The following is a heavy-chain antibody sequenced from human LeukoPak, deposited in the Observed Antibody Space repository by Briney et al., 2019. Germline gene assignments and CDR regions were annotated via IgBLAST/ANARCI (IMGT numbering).Heavy chain of an antibody. CDR3: AKDSLPARQGGFYDFWSGSVNWFDP. CDR2: IRCDGSNK. Sequence: PGGSLRLSCAASGFTFSSYGMHWVRQAPGKGLEWVAFIRCDGSNKYYADSVKGRFTISRDNSKNTMYLQMNSLRAEDTAVYYCAKDSLPARQGGFYDFWSGSVNWFDPWGQGTLVTVSS. CDR1: GFTFSSYG. V-gene: IGHV3-30*02. D-gene: IGHD3-3*01. J-gene: IGHJ5*02.